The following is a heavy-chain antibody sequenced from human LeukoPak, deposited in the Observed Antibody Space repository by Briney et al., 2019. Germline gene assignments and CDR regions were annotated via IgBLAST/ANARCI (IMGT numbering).Heavy chain of an antibody. J-gene: IGHJ4*02. Sequence: ASVKVSCKASGYTFTDYYMHWVRQAPGQGLEWMGWINPNSGDTNYAQKFQGRVTMTRDTSISTVYMELRRLRYDDTAAYYCARDYSGYDGFDYWGQGTLVTVSS. D-gene: IGHD5-12*01. CDR3: ARDYSGYDGFDY. CDR2: INPNSGDT. V-gene: IGHV1-2*02. CDR1: GYTFTDYY.